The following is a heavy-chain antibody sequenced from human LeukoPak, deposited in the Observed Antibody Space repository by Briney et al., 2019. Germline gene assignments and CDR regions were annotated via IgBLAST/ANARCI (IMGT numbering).Heavy chain of an antibody. J-gene: IGHJ4*02. D-gene: IGHD1-26*01. Sequence: GRSLRLSCAASGFTFSSYGMHWVRQAPGNGLEWVAVISYDGSNKYYADSVKGRFTVSRDNSKNTLYLQMNSLRAEDTAVYYCAKAPAGSYLYFDYWGQGTLVTVSS. CDR2: ISYDGSNK. CDR1: GFTFSSYG. CDR3: AKAPAGSYLYFDY. V-gene: IGHV3-30*18.